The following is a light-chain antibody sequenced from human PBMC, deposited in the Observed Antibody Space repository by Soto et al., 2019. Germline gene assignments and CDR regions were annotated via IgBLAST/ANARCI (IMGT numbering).Light chain of an antibody. CDR3: QKYISALT. CDR2: GAT. V-gene: IGKV1-27*01. CDR1: QGISNY. Sequence: DIQMTQSPSSLSASVGDRVTITCRASQGISNYLAWYQQKPGKVPRLLIYGATTLQSGVPSRFSGSGSGTDFTLTISSLQPGDVATYYCQKYISALTFGGGTKVEIK. J-gene: IGKJ4*01.